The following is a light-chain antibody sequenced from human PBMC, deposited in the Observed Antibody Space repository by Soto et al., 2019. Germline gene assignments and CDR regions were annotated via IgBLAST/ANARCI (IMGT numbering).Light chain of an antibody. V-gene: IGLV1-40*01. CDR2: EVS. CDR3: SSYTSSSPVV. Sequence: QSVLTQPPSVSGAPGQRVTISCTGSSSNIGAGYDVHWYRQVPGTAPKLMIYEVSNRPSGVSNRFSGSKSGNTASLTISGLQAEDEADYYCSSYTSSSPVVFGGGTKVTVL. CDR1: SSNIGAGYD. J-gene: IGLJ2*01.